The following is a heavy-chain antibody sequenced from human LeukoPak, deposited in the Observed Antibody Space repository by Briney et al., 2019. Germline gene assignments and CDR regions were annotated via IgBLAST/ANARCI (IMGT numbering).Heavy chain of an antibody. D-gene: IGHD3-22*01. J-gene: IGHJ4*02. CDR3: ARDLSHRYNYDSRGYYILLDH. CDR2: ISAYNGNT. V-gene: IGHV1-18*01. Sequence: ASVKVSCKASGYTFTSYGISWVRQAPGQGLEWMGWISAYNGNTNYAQKLQGRVTMTTDTSTTTAYMELRSLRSDDTAVCYCARDLSHRYNYDSRGYYILLDHWGQGTLVTVSS. CDR1: GYTFTSYG.